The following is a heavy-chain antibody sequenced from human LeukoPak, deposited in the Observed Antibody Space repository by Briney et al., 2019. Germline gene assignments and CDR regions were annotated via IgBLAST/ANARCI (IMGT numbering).Heavy chain of an antibody. D-gene: IGHD3-3*01. CDR2: IYYSGST. J-gene: IGHJ1*01. CDR3: AGRNFDFWSGYLMGDEYFQH. CDR1: GGSISSYY. V-gene: IGHV4-59*01. Sequence: PSETLSLTCTVSGGSISSYYWSWIRQPPGKGLEWIGYIYYSGSTNYNPSLKSRVTISVDTSKNQFSLKLSSVTAADTAVYYCAGRNFDFWSGYLMGDEYFQHWGQGTLVTVSS.